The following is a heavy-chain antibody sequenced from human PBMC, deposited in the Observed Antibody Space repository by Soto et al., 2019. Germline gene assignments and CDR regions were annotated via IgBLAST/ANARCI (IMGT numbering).Heavy chain of an antibody. CDR2: ISGNGDHT. CDR3: AKRIKDSSGWYADY. Sequence: PGGSLRLSCAASGFTFSNYAMSWVRQAPGKGLEWVSAISGNGDHTYYADSVKGRFTFSRDNSKNTLYLQMNSLRADDTAIYYCAKRIKDSSGWYADYWGQGTLATVSS. D-gene: IGHD6-19*01. V-gene: IGHV3-23*01. J-gene: IGHJ4*02. CDR1: GFTFSNYA.